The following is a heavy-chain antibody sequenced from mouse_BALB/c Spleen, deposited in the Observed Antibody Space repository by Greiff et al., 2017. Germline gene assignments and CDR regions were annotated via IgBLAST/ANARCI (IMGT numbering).Heavy chain of an antibody. D-gene: IGHD2-3*01. CDR3: ARQGRSMSAWFAY. J-gene: IGHJ3*01. CDR1: GFTFSSYA. CDR2: ISSGGSYT. V-gene: IGHV5-9-3*01. Sequence: DVKLVESGGGLVKPGGSLKLSCAASGFTFSSYAMSWVRQTPEKRLEWVATISSGGSYTYYPDSVKGRFTISRDNAKNTLYLQMSSLRSEDTAMYYCARQGRSMSAWFAYWGQGTLVTVSA.